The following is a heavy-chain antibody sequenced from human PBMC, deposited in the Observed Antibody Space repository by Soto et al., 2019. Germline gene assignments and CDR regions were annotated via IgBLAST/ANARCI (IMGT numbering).Heavy chain of an antibody. J-gene: IGHJ5*02. Sequence: QVQLQESGPGLVKPSQTLSLTCTVSGGSISSGGYYWSGIRQQPGKGLQWIGYVYYSGSTYYNPSPKRRVTISVDTSKNQFSLKLSSVTAADTAVYYCARTSYDSSGTAADPWGQGTLVTVSS. CDR1: GGSISSGGYY. CDR3: ARTSYDSSGTAADP. V-gene: IGHV4-31*03. D-gene: IGHD3-22*01. CDR2: VYYSGST.